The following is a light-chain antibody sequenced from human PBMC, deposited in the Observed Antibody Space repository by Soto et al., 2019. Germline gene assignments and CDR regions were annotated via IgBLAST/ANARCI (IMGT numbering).Light chain of an antibody. V-gene: IGKV3D-20*02. CDR3: LHRSDWPPIT. Sequence: EIVLTQSPGTLSLSPGERATLSCRASQSVSSSYLAWYQQKPGQAPRLLISDASNRATGVPARFSGSGSGTDFTLTISTLEPEDFAIYYCLHRSDWPPITFGQGTRLEIK. CDR1: QSVSSSY. CDR2: DAS. J-gene: IGKJ5*01.